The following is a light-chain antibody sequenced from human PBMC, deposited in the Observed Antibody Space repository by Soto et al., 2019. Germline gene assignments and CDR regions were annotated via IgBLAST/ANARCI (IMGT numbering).Light chain of an antibody. CDR3: QYWNDYSWT. V-gene: IGKV1-5*03. CDR2: MAS. J-gene: IGKJ1*01. Sequence: DIQMTHSPSTLFVSVGDRVTITCWSSHSIIDLLAWYQQKPGKAPKFLIYMASNLEGGVPSRFIGSETGTEFTLTISSVQPDNFATYYCQYWNDYSWTFGQGTKVEIK. CDR1: HSIIDL.